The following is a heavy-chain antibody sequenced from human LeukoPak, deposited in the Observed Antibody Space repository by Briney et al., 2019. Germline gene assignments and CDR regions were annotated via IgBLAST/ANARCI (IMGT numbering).Heavy chain of an antibody. CDR1: GGSIGTYF. D-gene: IGHD3-16*01. J-gene: IGHJ4*02. CDR3: ARESWVVGELRDLM. CDR2: IHYTGST. V-gene: IGHV4-59*01. Sequence: SETLSLTCTVSGGSIGTYFWSWTRQPPGKGLEWVGYIHYTGSTSYNPSLRSRVTISVDTSRNHISLMLNSVTAAGTAVCYWARESWVVGELRDLMWGRGTLVSVSS.